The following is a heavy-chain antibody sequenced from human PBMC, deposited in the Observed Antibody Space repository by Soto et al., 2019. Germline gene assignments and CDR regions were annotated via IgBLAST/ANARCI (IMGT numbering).Heavy chain of an antibody. J-gene: IGHJ6*03. Sequence: EVQLLESGGGLVQPGGSLRLSCAASGFTFSSYAMSWVRQAPGKGLEWVSAISGSGGSTYYADSVKGRFTISRDNSKNTLYMQMNSLRAEDTAVYYCAKSRHSYYYYMDVWGKGTTVTVSS. V-gene: IGHV3-23*01. CDR3: AKSRHSYYYYMDV. CDR2: ISGSGGST. CDR1: GFTFSSYA.